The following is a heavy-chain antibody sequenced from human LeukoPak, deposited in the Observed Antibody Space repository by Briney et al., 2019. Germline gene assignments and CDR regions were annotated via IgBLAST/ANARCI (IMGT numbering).Heavy chain of an antibody. D-gene: IGHD5-18*01. J-gene: IGHJ6*02. V-gene: IGHV3-7*01. Sequence: GGSLRLSCAASGFTFSSFCMTWARQAPGQGLEWVANIKRDGSEKYYVESVKGRFTISRDNAKNSLYLQMNSLRAEDTAVYYCARAPLLSSDTRYYHGMDVWGQGTTVTVSS. CDR1: GFTFSSFC. CDR3: ARAPLLSSDTRYYHGMDV. CDR2: IKRDGSEK.